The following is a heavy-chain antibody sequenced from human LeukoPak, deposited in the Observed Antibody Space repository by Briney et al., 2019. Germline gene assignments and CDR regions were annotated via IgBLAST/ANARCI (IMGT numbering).Heavy chain of an antibody. J-gene: IGHJ2*01. Sequence: KASETLSLTCTVSGGSISSSSYYWGWIRQPPGKGLEWIGEINHSGSTNYNPSLKSRVTISVDTSKNQFSLRLSSVTAADTAVYYCARLGPIVVVTADGYFDLWGRGTLVTVSS. CDR2: INHSGST. CDR1: GGSISSSSYY. V-gene: IGHV4-39*07. CDR3: ARLGPIVVVTADGYFDL. D-gene: IGHD2-21*02.